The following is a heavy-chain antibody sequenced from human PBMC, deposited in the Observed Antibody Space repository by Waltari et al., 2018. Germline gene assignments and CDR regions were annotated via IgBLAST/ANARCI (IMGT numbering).Heavy chain of an antibody. V-gene: IGHV3-23*01. D-gene: IGHD3-10*01. Sequence: EEQLLQSGGGLVQPGGSLRLSCAASGFTFTTYAMSWVRQAPGKGLEWVSACYGRDGGGYYADSVKGRFTISSENSRNTLYLQMNSLKTEDAAVDYCAGVSPNPGNYWGQGTLVTVSS. J-gene: IGHJ4*02. CDR1: GFTFTTYA. CDR2: CYGRDGGG. CDR3: AGVSPNPGNY.